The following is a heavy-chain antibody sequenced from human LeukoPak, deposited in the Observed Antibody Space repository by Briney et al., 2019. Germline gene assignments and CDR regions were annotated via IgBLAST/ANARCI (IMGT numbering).Heavy chain of an antibody. Sequence: PSETLSLTCTVSGGSISSYYWSWIRQPPGKGLEWIGYIYYSGSTNYNPSLKSRVTISVDTSKNQFSLKLSSVTAADMAVYYCARGYSSSWYDYYYYGMDVWGQGTTVTVSS. V-gene: IGHV4-59*12. CDR2: IYYSGST. CDR3: ARGYSSSWYDYYYYGMDV. D-gene: IGHD6-13*01. J-gene: IGHJ6*02. CDR1: GGSISSYY.